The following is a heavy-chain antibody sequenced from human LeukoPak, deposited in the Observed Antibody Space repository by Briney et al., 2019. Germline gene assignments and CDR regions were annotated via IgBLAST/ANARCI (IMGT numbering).Heavy chain of an antibody. V-gene: IGHV3-21*01. CDR3: ERDADYYYASGTSSWFDP. CDR1: GFTFSSYS. D-gene: IGHD3-10*01. J-gene: IGHJ5*02. CDR2: ISSSSSYI. Sequence: GGSLRLSCAASGFTFSSYSMNWVRQAPGKGLEWVTSISSSSSYIYYADSVKGRFTISRDNAKNSLYLQMNSLKAEDTAVYYCERDADYYYASGTSSWFDPWGQGTLVTVSS.